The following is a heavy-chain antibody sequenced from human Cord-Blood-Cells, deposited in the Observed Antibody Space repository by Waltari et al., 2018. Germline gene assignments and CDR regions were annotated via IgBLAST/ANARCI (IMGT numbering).Heavy chain of an antibody. CDR2: IKQDGSEK. D-gene: IGHD3-3*01. J-gene: IGHJ4*02. Sequence: VQLVESGGGLVQPGGSLRLSCAASGFTFRSYWLSWFRQAPGKGLEWVANIKQDGSEKYYVDSVKGRFTISRDNAKNSLYLQMNSLRAEDTAVYYCARRGHDFWSGYHSSDYWGQGTLVTVSS. CDR1: GFTFRSYW. V-gene: IGHV3-7*01. CDR3: ARRGHDFWSGYHSSDY.